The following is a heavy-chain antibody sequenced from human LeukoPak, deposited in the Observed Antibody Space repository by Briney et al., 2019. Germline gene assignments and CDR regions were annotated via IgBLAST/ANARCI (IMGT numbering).Heavy chain of an antibody. CDR3: ARDRDGYNLRLDY. CDR2: ISAYNGNT. CDR1: GYTFTSYG. J-gene: IGHJ4*02. D-gene: IGHD5-24*01. V-gene: IGHV1-18*01. Sequence: VASVKVSCKASGYTFTSYGISWVRQAPGQGLEWMGWISAYNGNTNYAQKLQGRVTMTTDTSTSTAYMELTRLISDDTAVYFCARDRDGYNLRLDYWGQGTLLTVSS.